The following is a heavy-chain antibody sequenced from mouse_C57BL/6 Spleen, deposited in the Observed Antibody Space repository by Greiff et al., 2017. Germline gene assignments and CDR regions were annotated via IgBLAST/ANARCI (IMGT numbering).Heavy chain of an antibody. CDR1: GYTFTSYW. CDR3: ARSESGTYYFDY. CDR2: IDPNSGGT. V-gene: IGHV1-72*01. Sequence: QVQLQQSGAELVKPGASVKLSCKASGYTFTSYWMHWVKQRPGRGLEWIGRIDPNSGGTKYNEKFKSKATLTVDKPSSTAYMQLISLTSEDSAVYYYARSESGTYYFDYWGQGTTLTVSS. J-gene: IGHJ2*01. D-gene: IGHD6-2*01.